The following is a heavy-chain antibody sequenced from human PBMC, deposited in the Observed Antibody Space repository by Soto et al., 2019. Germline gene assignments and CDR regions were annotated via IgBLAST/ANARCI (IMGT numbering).Heavy chain of an antibody. D-gene: IGHD2-15*01. Sequence: GGSLRLSCAASGFTFSSYWMHWVRQAPGKGLVWVSLIQSGGPTYYADSVKGRFTISRDTSENTVHLQMDSLRAEDTAVYYCARDDVLCDGGRCYGVPLDVWGKGNTVTVSS. J-gene: IGHJ6*04. CDR2: IQSGGPT. V-gene: IGHV3-66*01. CDR3: ARDDVLCDGGRCYGVPLDV. CDR1: GFTFSSYW.